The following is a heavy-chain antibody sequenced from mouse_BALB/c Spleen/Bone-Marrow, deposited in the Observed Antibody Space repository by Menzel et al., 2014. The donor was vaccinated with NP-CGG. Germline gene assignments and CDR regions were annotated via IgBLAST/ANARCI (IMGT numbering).Heavy chain of an antibody. Sequence: VQVVESGPGLVSPSQRLSITCTVSGFPLTGYGLSWVRQPPGKGLEWLGMIWGDGSTDYNSALKSRLSISKDNSKSQVFLKMNSLQTDDTARYYCARDSFLITRALDYWGQGTSVTVSS. CDR1: GFPLTGYG. CDR2: IWGDGST. D-gene: IGHD2-4*01. CDR3: ARDSFLITRALDY. V-gene: IGHV2-6-7*01. J-gene: IGHJ4*01.